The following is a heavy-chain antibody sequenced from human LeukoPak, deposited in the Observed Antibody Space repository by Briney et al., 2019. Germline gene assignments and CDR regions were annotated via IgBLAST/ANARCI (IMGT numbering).Heavy chain of an antibody. CDR2: IYYSGST. J-gene: IGHJ4*02. Sequence: SQTLPLTCTVSGGSISSGDCYWSWIRQPPGKGLEWIGYIYYSGSTYYNPSLKSRITISIDTSKNQFSLKLSSVTAADTAVYYCASVMSSGDYFDYWGQGTLVTVSS. V-gene: IGHV4-30-4*01. CDR3: ASVMSSGDYFDY. D-gene: IGHD6-6*01. CDR1: GGSISSGDCY.